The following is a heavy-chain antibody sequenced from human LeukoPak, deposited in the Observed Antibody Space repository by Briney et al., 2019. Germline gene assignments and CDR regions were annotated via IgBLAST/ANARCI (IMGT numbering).Heavy chain of an antibody. J-gene: IGHJ4*02. V-gene: IGHV3-23*01. D-gene: IGHD6-19*01. CDR1: GFTFSSYA. CDR2: ISGSGGTT. CDR3: ARGGVYSSGSYYLYYFDY. Sequence: QTGGSLRLSCAASGFTFSSYAMSWVRQAPGKGLEWVSGISGSGGTTYYADSVKGRFTISRDNSKNTLYLQMNSLRAEDTAVYYCARGGVYSSGSYYLYYFDYWGQGTLVTVSS.